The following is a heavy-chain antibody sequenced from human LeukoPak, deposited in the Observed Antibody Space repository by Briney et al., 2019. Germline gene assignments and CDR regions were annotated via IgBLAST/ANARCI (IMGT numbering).Heavy chain of an antibody. CDR3: ARDLVGYCSSTSCYTRRTFDY. CDR1: GDSVSSNSAA. CDR2: TYYRSKWYN. V-gene: IGHV6-1*01. J-gene: IGHJ4*02. Sequence: SQTLSLTCAISGDSVSSNSAAWNWIRQSPSRGLEWLERTYYRSKWYNDYAVSVKSRITINPDTSKNQFSLQLNSVTPEDTAVYYCARDLVGYCSSTSCYTRRTFDYWGQGTLVTVSS. D-gene: IGHD2-2*02.